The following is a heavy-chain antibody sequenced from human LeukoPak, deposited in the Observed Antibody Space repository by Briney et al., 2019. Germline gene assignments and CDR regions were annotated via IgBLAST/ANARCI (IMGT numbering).Heavy chain of an antibody. Sequence: GGSLRLSCAASGFTFSSYSMSWVRQAPGKGLEWVSAISGSGGSTYYADSVKGRFTISRDNSKNTLYLQMNSLRAEDTAVYYCAKDGPSVVYVCMDVWGQGTTVTVSS. CDR2: ISGSGGST. J-gene: IGHJ6*02. CDR3: AKDGPSVVYVCMDV. V-gene: IGHV3-23*01. CDR1: GFTFSSYS. D-gene: IGHD2-8*02.